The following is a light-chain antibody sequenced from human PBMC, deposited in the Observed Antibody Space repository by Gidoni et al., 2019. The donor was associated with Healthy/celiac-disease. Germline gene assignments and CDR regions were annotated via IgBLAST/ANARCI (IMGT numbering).Light chain of an antibody. V-gene: IGKV1-5*03. J-gene: IGKJ4*01. CDR1: QSISSW. CDR3: QQYNSSPLT. Sequence: DIQMTQSPSTLSASVGDRVTITCRASQSISSWLAWYQQKPGKAPKLLIYKASSLESGVPSRFSGSGSGTEFTLTISSLQPDDFATYYCQQYNSSPLTCGGXTKVEIK. CDR2: KAS.